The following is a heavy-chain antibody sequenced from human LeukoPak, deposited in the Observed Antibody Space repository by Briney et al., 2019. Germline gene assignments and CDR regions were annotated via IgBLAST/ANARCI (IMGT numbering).Heavy chain of an antibody. V-gene: IGHV4-59*01. CDR2: VSYSGNT. CDR3: ARGVVSATLFWFDT. CDR1: GDSMNTYY. Sequence: SETLSLTCVVSGDSMNTYYWSWIRQPPGKGLEWIGYVSYSGNTHYNASLKSRVTISVDTSKNQFSLKLNSLTAADTAVYYCARGVVSATLFWFDTWGQGTPVTVSS. J-gene: IGHJ5*02.